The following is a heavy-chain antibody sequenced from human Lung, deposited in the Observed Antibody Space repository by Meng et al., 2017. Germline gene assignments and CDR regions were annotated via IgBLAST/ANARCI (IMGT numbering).Heavy chain of an antibody. V-gene: IGHV4-30-4*01. CDR3: ARGQKGYFDL. Sequence: QEPGPGLVKPLQTRSLTFTVSGGSISSSNSYWSWIRQPPGKGLEWSGHIYNSGSTYYNPSLKSRITISVDTSKNQFSLKLSSVTAADTAVYYCARGQKGYFDLWGRGTLVTVSS. J-gene: IGHJ2*01. CDR2: IYNSGST. CDR1: GGSISSSNSY.